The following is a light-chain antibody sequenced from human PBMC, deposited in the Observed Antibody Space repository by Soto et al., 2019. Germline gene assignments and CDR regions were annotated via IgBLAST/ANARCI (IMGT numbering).Light chain of an antibody. CDR1: SSNIGSNT. CDR3: AAWDDSLSGVV. Sequence: QSVLTQSPSASGTPGQRVTISCSGSSSNIGSNTVNWYQQLPGTAPKLLIYMSSHRPSGVADRFSGSMSGSSASLAISGLQSEDEAAYYCAAWDDSLSGVVFGGGTKLTVL. J-gene: IGLJ2*01. V-gene: IGLV1-44*01. CDR2: MSS.